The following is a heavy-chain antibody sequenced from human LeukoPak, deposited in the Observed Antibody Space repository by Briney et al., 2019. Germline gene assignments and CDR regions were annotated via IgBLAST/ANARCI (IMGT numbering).Heavy chain of an antibody. CDR1: GGSFSDYY. CDR2: ISSSGSTI. CDR3: ARGMRDRYDAFDI. Sequence: LSLTCAVYGGSFSDYYMSWIRQAPGKGLEWVSYISSSGSTIYYADSVKGRFTISRDNAKNSLYLQMNSLRAEDTAVYYCARGMRDRYDAFDIWGQGTMVTASS. J-gene: IGHJ3*02. V-gene: IGHV3-11*01. D-gene: IGHD2-21*02.